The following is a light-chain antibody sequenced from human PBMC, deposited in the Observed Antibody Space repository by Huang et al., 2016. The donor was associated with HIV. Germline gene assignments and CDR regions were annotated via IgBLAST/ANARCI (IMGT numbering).Light chain of an antibody. CDR1: QSVLYSSNNKNY. CDR2: WAS. Sequence: DIVMTQSPDSLAVSLGERATINCKSSQSVLYSSNNKNYLAWYQQKPGQPPKLRIYWASTRESGVPDRCSGSGSGTDFTLTISSLQAEDVAVYYCQQYYSTLTFGQGTRLEIK. V-gene: IGKV4-1*01. CDR3: QQYYSTLT. J-gene: IGKJ5*01.